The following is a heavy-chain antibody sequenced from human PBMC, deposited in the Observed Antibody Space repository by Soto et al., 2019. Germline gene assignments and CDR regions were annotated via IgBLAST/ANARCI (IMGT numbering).Heavy chain of an antibody. J-gene: IGHJ4*02. D-gene: IGHD5-18*01. CDR1: GGTFSSYA. Sequence: QVQLVQSGAEVKQPGSSVKVSCKASGGTFSSYAISWVRQAPGQGLEWMGGIIPIFGTANYAKKLQGRVTVTADESTSTAYMEVSGLRSEDTAVDYCARGRIQLWSPEYYFDHWGQGTLVTVSS. CDR2: IIPIFGTA. V-gene: IGHV1-69*01. CDR3: ARGRIQLWSPEYYFDH.